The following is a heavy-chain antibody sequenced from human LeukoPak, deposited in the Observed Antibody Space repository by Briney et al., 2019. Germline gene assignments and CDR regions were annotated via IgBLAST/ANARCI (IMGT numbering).Heavy chain of an antibody. CDR3: ARDRLDAGAFDI. Sequence: SVKVSCKASGGTFSSYAISWVRQAPGQGLEWMGGIIPIFGTANYAQKFQGRVTITADESTSTAYMELSSLRSEDTAVYYCARDRLDAGAFDIWGQGTMVTVSS. CDR1: GGTFSSYA. CDR2: IIPIFGTA. J-gene: IGHJ3*02. D-gene: IGHD1-1*01. V-gene: IGHV1-69*13.